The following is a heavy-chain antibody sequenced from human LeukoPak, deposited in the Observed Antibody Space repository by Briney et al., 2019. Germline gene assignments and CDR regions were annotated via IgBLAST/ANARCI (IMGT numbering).Heavy chain of an antibody. Sequence: PGGSLRLSCAASGFTFSSYSMNWVRQAPGKGLEWISSISSSSSYIYYADSVKGRFTISRDNAKNSLYLQMNSLRAEDTAVYYCASWGKLYDSSGYYNDAFDIWGQGTMVTVSS. CDR3: ASWGKLYDSSGYYNDAFDI. V-gene: IGHV3-21*01. CDR1: GFTFSSYS. J-gene: IGHJ3*02. CDR2: ISSSSSYI. D-gene: IGHD3-22*01.